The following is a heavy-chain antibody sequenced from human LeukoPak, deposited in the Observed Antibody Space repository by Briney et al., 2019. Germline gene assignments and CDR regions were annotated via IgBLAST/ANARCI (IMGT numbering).Heavy chain of an antibody. CDR3: ARGGSVTITYYYYGMDV. J-gene: IGHJ6*02. CDR2: ISNRGGGT. Sequence: GGSLRLSCAASGFTFTNYAMSWVRQAPGKGLEWVSDISNRGGGTYYADSVKGRFTISRDDSKNTLYLQMNSLRAEDTAVYYCARGGSVTITYYYYGMDVWGQGTTVTVSS. V-gene: IGHV3-23*01. D-gene: IGHD2-15*01. CDR1: GFTFTNYA.